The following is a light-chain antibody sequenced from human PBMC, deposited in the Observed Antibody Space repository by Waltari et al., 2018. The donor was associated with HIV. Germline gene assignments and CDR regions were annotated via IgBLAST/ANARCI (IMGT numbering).Light chain of an antibody. J-gene: IGLJ3*02. CDR2: DVS. CDR1: NIHVGNYNL. CDR3: LTYVSDSGTWK. V-gene: IGLV2-23*02. Sequence: QSPLTHPASVSGNPGQSVTLTCTGTNIHVGNYNLLSCYHQHPGKAPKLLIYDVSKRPSGVSSRFSGSKSGYWASLTISGLLTEDESYYYCLTYVSDSGTWKFGGGTYLTV.